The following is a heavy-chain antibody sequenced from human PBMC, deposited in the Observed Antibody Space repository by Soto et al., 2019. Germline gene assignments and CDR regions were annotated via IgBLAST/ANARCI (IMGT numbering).Heavy chain of an antibody. CDR3: ARAGNYGDTYFDY. J-gene: IGHJ4*02. D-gene: IGHD4-17*01. Sequence: QVQLVESGGGVVQPGRSLRLSCAASGFTFSSYGMHWVRQAPGKGLEWVAVIWDDGSNKYYADSVKGRFTISRDNSKNTLYLQMNSLRAEDTAVYYCARAGNYGDTYFDYWGQGTLVTVSS. CDR1: GFTFSSYG. CDR2: IWDDGSNK. V-gene: IGHV3-33*01.